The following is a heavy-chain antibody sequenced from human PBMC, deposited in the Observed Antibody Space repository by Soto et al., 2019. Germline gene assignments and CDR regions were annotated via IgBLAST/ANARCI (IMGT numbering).Heavy chain of an antibody. CDR2: INSDGSST. D-gene: IGHD5-18*01. J-gene: IGHJ6*02. V-gene: IGHV3-74*01. CDR3: ARDRGTWVGYSYGYKGGMDV. Sequence: GGYLRLSSADSGFTFSSYWMHWVRQAPGKGLVWVSRINSDGSSTSYADSVKGRFTISRDNAKNTLYLQMNSLRAEDTAVYYCARDRGTWVGYSYGYKGGMDVWGQGTTVTVSS. CDR1: GFTFSSYW.